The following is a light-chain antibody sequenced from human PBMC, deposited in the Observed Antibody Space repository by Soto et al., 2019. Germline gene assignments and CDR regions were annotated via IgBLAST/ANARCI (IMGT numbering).Light chain of an antibody. CDR1: QSVSSSY. V-gene: IGKV3-20*01. CDR3: QQYGSSPPYT. CDR2: GAS. Sequence: EIVLTQSPGTLSLSPGERATLSCRASQSVSSSYLAWYQQKAGQAPRLLISGASSRATGIPDRFSGSGSGTDFTLTISRLEPEDFAVYYCQQYGSSPPYTFGQGTKLEIK. J-gene: IGKJ2*01.